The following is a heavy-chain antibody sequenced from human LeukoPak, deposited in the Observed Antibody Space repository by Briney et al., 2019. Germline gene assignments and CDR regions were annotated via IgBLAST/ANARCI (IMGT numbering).Heavy chain of an antibody. Sequence: GGSLRLSCAASGFTFSTYAISWVRQARGKGLEWVSALSGSGGSPYYADSVRGRFTISRDNSKNTLYLQMNSLRAEDTAVYYCAKERTSEGYFDYWGQGTLVTVSS. D-gene: IGHD1-1*01. V-gene: IGHV3-23*01. CDR2: LSGSGGSP. CDR3: AKERTSEGYFDY. J-gene: IGHJ4*02. CDR1: GFTFSTYA.